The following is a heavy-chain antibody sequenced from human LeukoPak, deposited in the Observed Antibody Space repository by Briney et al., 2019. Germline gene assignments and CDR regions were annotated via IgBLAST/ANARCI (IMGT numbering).Heavy chain of an antibody. CDR2: ISSNRSYI. V-gene: IGHV3-21*06. D-gene: IGHD6-19*01. J-gene: IGHJ4*02. CDR1: DFAFYGYS. CDR3: AREIVSSGCLDY. Sequence: GGSLRLSCAASDFAFYGYSMHWVRQAPGKGLEWISSISSNRSYIYYADSVKGRFTISRDNAKNSLYLQVTGLRVEDTALYYCAREIVSSGCLDYWGQGSLVTVSS.